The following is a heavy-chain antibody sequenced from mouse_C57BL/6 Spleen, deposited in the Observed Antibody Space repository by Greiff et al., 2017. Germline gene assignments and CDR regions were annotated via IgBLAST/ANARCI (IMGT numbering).Heavy chain of an antibody. CDR1: GFSLTSYG. CDR3: ARKGDYGSSYWYFDV. D-gene: IGHD1-1*01. Sequence: QVQLQQSGPGLVQPSQSLSITCTVSGFSLTSYGVHWVRLSPGKGLEWLGVIWSGGSTDYNAAFISSLSISKDNSKSQVFFKMNSLQADDTAIYYCARKGDYGSSYWYFDVWGTGTTVTVSS. J-gene: IGHJ1*03. V-gene: IGHV2-2*01. CDR2: IWSGGST.